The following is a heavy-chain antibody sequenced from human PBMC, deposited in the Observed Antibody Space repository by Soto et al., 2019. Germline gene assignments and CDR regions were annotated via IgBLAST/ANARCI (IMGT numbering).Heavy chain of an antibody. Sequence: ASVKVSCKASGYRFFSYGICCVVQSPLQWLQWMGWISTYSGNTNFAQDFRDRLTMTTDTSTNTAYMELRSLRSDDMAVYYCVRVNEGVYYDSSGYYDFWGQGTLVTV. D-gene: IGHD3-22*01. CDR1: GYRFFSYG. J-gene: IGHJ4*02. CDR2: ISTYSGNT. CDR3: VRVNEGVYYDSSGYYDF. V-gene: IGHV1-18*03.